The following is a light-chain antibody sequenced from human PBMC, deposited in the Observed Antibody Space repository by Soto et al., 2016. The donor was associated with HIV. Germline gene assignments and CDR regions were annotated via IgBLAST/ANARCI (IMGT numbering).Light chain of an antibody. J-gene: IGLJ3*02. V-gene: IGLV3-21*03. Sequence: SYELTQPPSVSVAPGKTARITCGGNNIGVKVSTGTSRSQARPLCWSSMMIATGPQGSLERFSGSNSGNTATLTISRVEAGDEADYYCQVWDSSSDHPNWVFGGGTKLTVL. CDR1: NIGVKV. CDR3: QVWDSSSDHPNWV. CDR2: MIA.